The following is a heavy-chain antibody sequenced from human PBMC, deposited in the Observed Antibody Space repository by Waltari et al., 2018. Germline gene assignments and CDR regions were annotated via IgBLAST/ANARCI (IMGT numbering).Heavy chain of an antibody. CDR1: GYTFTSYD. V-gene: IGHV1-8*03. J-gene: IGHJ4*02. CDR3: AIGYDSSGYYLGLSY. CDR2: MNPNSGNK. D-gene: IGHD3-22*01. Sequence: QVQLVQSGAEVKKPGASVKVSCKASGYTFTSYDINWVRQATGQGLEWMGWMNPNSGNKGYAHKSQGRVTITRNTSISTAYIELSSLRSEDTAVYYCAIGYDSSGYYLGLSYWGQGTLVTVSS.